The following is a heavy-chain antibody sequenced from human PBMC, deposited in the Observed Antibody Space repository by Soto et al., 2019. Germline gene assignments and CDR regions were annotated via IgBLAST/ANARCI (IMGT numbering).Heavy chain of an antibody. CDR1: GFTFSDFY. Sequence: QVQLVESGGGLVKPGGSLRLSCAASGFTFSDFYMTWIRQAPGKGLEWISYISSSNSYTNYADSVKGRFTISRDNAKNSLYLQMNSLRAEDTAVYYCARGESITMVRGVIDYWGQGTLVTVSS. V-gene: IGHV3-11*05. J-gene: IGHJ4*02. D-gene: IGHD3-10*01. CDR3: ARGESITMVRGVIDY. CDR2: ISSSNSYT.